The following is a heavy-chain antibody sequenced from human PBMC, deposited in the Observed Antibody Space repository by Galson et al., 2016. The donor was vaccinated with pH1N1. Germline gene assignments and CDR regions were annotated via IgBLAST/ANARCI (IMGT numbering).Heavy chain of an antibody. CDR3: ARVDFGGKLGD. Sequence: SETLSLTCTVYGGSFSDYYWSWISQPPGKGLEWIGEVNPSGSTIYNPSLNSRVIISADTSRNQFSLKLTSVTAADTSVYFCARVDFGGKLGDWGQGTQVTVSS. CDR1: GGSFSDYY. CDR2: VNPSGST. V-gene: IGHV4-34*01. D-gene: IGHD3-10*01. J-gene: IGHJ4*02.